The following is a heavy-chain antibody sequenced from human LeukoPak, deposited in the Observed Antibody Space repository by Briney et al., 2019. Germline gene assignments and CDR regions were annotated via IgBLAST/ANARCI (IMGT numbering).Heavy chain of an antibody. J-gene: IGHJ3*02. CDR1: GDSISRDDSY. Sequence: SQTLSLTCTVSGDSISRDDSYWGWIRQPPGKGLEWIGHIYYSGSTYYRSSLKSRVTISVETSKNQFSVKLSSVTAADTAVYYCARLVAESDAFDIWGQGTMVTVSS. V-gene: IGHV4-30-4*01. CDR2: IYYSGST. CDR3: ARLVAESDAFDI. D-gene: IGHD5-12*01.